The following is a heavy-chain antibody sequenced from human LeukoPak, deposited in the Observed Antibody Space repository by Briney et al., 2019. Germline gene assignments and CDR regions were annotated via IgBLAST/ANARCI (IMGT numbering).Heavy chain of an antibody. J-gene: IGHJ3*02. D-gene: IGHD6-19*01. V-gene: IGHV1-46*01. CDR3: ARDLWQWPDAFDI. CDR2: INPSGGST. CDR1: GYTFTSYY. Sequence: ASVKVSCKASGYTFTSYYMHWVRQAPGQGLEWMGIINPSGGSTSYAQKFQGRVTMTRDTSTSTVYMELGSLRSEDTAVYYCARDLWQWPDAFDIWGQGTMVTVSS.